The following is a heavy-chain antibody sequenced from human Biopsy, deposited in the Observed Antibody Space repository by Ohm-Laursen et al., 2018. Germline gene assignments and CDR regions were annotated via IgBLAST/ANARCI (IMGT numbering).Heavy chain of an antibody. V-gene: IGHV3-33*01. D-gene: IGHD5/OR15-5a*01. Sequence: SLRLSCAASGFTFSNYGMHWVRQAPGKGLEWVALIWYDGSNKNSEDSVKGRFTVSRDNSKNTLFLQMNNLRAEDTAVYYCARDQSGLRGINWYFDLRGRGTLVTVSS. CDR2: IWYDGSNK. CDR1: GFTFSNYG. CDR3: ARDQSGLRGINWYFDL. J-gene: IGHJ2*01.